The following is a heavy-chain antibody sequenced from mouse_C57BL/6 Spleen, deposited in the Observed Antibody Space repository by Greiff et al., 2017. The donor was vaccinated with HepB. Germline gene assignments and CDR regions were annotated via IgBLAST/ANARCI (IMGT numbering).Heavy chain of an antibody. CDR2: IHPNSGST. CDR3: AREHYGISYDRSFAY. CDR1: GYTFTSYW. D-gene: IGHD1-1*01. V-gene: IGHV1-64*01. J-gene: IGHJ3*01. Sequence: QVQLQQPGAELVKPGASVKLSCKASGYTFTSYWMHWVKQRHGQGLEWIGMIHPNSGSTNYNEKFKSKATLTVDKSSSTAYMQLSSLTSEDSAVYYCAREHYGISYDRSFAYWGQGTLVTVSA.